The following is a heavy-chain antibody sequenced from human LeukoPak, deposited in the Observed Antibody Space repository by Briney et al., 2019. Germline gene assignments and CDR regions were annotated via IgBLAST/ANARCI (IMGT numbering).Heavy chain of an antibody. J-gene: IGHJ4*02. V-gene: IGHV4-39*01. CDR3: QSRFLEWLLDY. CDR2: IYDSGST. CDR1: GGSISSNNYF. D-gene: IGHD3-3*01. Sequence: ETLSLTCTVSGGSISSNNYFWGWIRPPPGKGLGGIGSIYDSGSTYYNPSLKSRVTISVDTSKNQFSLKLNSVTAADTAMYYCQSRFLEWLLDYWGQGTLVTVSS.